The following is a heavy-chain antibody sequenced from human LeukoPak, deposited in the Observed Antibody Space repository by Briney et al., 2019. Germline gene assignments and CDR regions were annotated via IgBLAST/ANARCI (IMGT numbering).Heavy chain of an antibody. CDR1: GFTFSTYW. D-gene: IGHD4-17*01. CDR3: ARGEFGDLRYDY. Sequence: SGGSLRLSCAASGFTFSTYWMSWVRQAPGEGLEWVANIKADGSVRFYMDSVEGRFTILRDNAKNSLYLQMNSLRVEDTAMYYCARGEFGDLRYDYWGQGSLVTVSS. J-gene: IGHJ4*02. V-gene: IGHV3-7*03. CDR2: IKADGSVR.